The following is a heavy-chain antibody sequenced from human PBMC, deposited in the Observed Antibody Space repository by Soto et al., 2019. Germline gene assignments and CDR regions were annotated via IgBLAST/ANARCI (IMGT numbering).Heavy chain of an antibody. J-gene: IGHJ5*02. CDR3: ASHLGFGGEGGCPPYRCLDP. CDR2: IYYSGST. V-gene: IGHV4-59*08. CDR1: GGSISSHY. D-gene: IGHD2-21*01. Sequence: PSETLSLTCTVSGGSISSHYWSWIRQPPGQGLEWIGYIYYSGSTNYNPSLKSRVTISVDTSKSQFSLRLSSVTAADTAVYFCASHLGFGGEGGCPPYRCLDPGGRGTLVT.